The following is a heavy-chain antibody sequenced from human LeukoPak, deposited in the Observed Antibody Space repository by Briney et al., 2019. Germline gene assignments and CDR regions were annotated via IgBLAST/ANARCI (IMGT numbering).Heavy chain of an antibody. D-gene: IGHD5-24*01. CDR3: ARGGSRVTTINILDY. Sequence: ASVKVSCKPSGYTFTSYGISWVRQAPGQGLEWMGWIRVYNGDTNYAQKFKGRVTMTTDTSTNTAYMELRSLGSDDTAVYYCARGGSRVTTINILDYWGQGTLVTVSS. J-gene: IGHJ4*02. CDR2: IRVYNGDT. V-gene: IGHV1-18*01. CDR1: GYTFTSYG.